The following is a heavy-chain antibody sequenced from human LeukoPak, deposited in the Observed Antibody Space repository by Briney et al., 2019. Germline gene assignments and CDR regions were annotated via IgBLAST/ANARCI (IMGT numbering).Heavy chain of an antibody. Sequence: PGGSLRLSCAASGFTFSSYAMHWVRQAPGKGLEWVAVISYDGSNKYYADSVKGRFTISRDNSKNTLYLQMNSLRAEDTAVYYCARYDKFHNYDILTAPMDVWGKGTTVTVSS. CDR2: ISYDGSNK. D-gene: IGHD3-9*01. J-gene: IGHJ6*03. CDR1: GFTFSSYA. V-gene: IGHV3-30*04. CDR3: ARYDKFHNYDILTAPMDV.